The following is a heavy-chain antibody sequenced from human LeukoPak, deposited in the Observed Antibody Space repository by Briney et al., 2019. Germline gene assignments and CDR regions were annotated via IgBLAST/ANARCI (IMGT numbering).Heavy chain of an antibody. CDR3: ARERGRATVFFDY. D-gene: IGHD1-26*01. CDR1: GFTVSSNY. CDR2: IYSGGST. Sequence: PGGSLRLSCAASGFTVSSNYMSWVRQAPGKGLEWVSVIYSGGSTYYADSVKGRFTISRDISKNTLYLQMNSLRAEDTAVYYCARERGRATVFFDYWGQGTLVTVSS. J-gene: IGHJ4*02. V-gene: IGHV3-53*01.